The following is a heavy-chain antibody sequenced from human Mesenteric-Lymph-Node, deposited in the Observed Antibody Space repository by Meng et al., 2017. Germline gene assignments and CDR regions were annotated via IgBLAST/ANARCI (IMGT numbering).Heavy chain of an antibody. CDR3: VRGDWFDP. J-gene: IGHJ5*02. Sequence: QVQLVQSGSELKKPGASAKLSCKASGYTLTTYAMNWVRQAPGQGLEWMVWINTNTGNPTYAQGFTGRFVFSLDTSVNMAYLQITSLKAEDTAVYYCVRGDWFDPWGQGTLVTVSS. V-gene: IGHV7-4-1*04. CDR1: GYTLTTYA. CDR2: INTNTGNP.